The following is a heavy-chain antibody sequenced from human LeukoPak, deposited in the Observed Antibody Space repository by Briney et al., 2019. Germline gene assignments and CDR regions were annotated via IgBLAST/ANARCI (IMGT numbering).Heavy chain of an antibody. Sequence: SETLSLTCTVSGGSISSSDYYWGWIRQSPGKGLEWIGTIYYSGNTYYNPSLKSRVTISVDTSKNQFSLKLSSVTAADTAVYYCARDLAAGVPKHSSSWLPTDYYDSTPFDYWGQGTLVTVSS. CDR1: GGSISSSDYY. CDR3: ARDLAAGVPKHSSSWLPTDYYDSTPFDY. V-gene: IGHV4-39*07. D-gene: IGHD3-22*01. CDR2: IYYSGNT. J-gene: IGHJ4*02.